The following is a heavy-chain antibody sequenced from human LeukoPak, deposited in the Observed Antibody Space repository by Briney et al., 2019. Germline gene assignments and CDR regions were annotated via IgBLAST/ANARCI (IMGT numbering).Heavy chain of an antibody. J-gene: IGHJ4*02. Sequence: SETLSLTCTVSGGSISGYYWSWIRQPPGKGLEWNGYIYYSGSTNYNPSLKSRVTISVDTSKNQFSLKLSSVTAADTALYYCARDLWELPPSPLDYWGQGTLVTVSS. CDR1: GGSISGYY. CDR2: IYYSGST. V-gene: IGHV4-59*01. D-gene: IGHD1-26*01. CDR3: ARDLWELPPSPLDY.